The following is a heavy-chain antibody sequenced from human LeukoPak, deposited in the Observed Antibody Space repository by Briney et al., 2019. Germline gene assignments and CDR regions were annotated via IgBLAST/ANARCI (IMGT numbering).Heavy chain of an antibody. J-gene: IGHJ4*02. CDR1: GGSISSYY. CDR2: VYYSGST. D-gene: IGHD3-22*01. V-gene: IGHV4-59*08. Sequence: SETLSLTCTVSGGSISSYYWSWIRQPPGKGLEWIGYVYYSGSTNYNPSLKSRVTISVDTSKNQFSLKLGSVTAADTAVYYCARRDHSGYYYFWGQGTLVTVSS. CDR3: ARRDHSGYYYF.